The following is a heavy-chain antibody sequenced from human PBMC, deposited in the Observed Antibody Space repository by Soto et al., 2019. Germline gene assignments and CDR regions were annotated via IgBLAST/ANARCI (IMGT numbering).Heavy chain of an antibody. CDR2: IWYDGSKK. Sequence: PGGSLRLSCAASGFTFSSYGMHWVRQAPGKGLEWVAVIWYDGSKKYFADSVKGRFTISRDNSKNTLYLQMNSLRVEDTAVYYCAREGGYYNFDYWGQGTLVTVSS. J-gene: IGHJ4*02. D-gene: IGHD3-22*01. CDR3: AREGGYYNFDY. CDR1: GFTFSSYG. V-gene: IGHV3-33*01.